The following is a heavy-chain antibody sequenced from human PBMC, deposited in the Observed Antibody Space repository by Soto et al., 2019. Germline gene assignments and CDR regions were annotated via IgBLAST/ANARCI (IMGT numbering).Heavy chain of an antibody. CDR1: GFTFSGYG. J-gene: IGHJ4*02. Sequence: QVQLVESGGGVVQPGRSLRLSCAASGFTFSGYGMHWVRQAPGKGLEWVAVTRHDGSNTYYADSVRGRCTISRDNSNNMLHLQMNSLRAEGAAVYYSARDGVGPTTYFGNFHSLREGTLVTVSS. D-gene: IGHD2-2*01. CDR2: TRHDGSNT. V-gene: IGHV3-33*01. CDR3: ARDGVGPTTYFGNFHS.